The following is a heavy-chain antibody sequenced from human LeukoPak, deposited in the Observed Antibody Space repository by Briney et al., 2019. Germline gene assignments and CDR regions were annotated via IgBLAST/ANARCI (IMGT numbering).Heavy chain of an antibody. CDR3: ARDYKYAFDN. CDR2: VGISSGNT. V-gene: IGHV3-48*01. Sequence: PGGSLRLSCAASGFTFSHYSMNWVRQAPGKGLEWISYVGISSGNTKYADSVKGRFTISGDKAKNPLYLQMNSLRVEDTAVYYCARDYKYAFDNWGQGTLVTVSS. J-gene: IGHJ4*02. CDR1: GFTFSHYS. D-gene: IGHD5-24*01.